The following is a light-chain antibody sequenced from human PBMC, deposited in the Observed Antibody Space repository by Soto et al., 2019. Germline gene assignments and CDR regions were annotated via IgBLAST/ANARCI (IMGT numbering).Light chain of an antibody. CDR3: QQYGSSPPLT. Sequence: EIVLTQSPGTLSLSPGERATLSCRASQSVSSSYLAWYQQKPGQAPRLLIYGASSRATGIPDRFSGSGSGTDFTITISRLEHEDFAVYYCQQYGSSPPLTFGGGTKVEIK. CDR2: GAS. V-gene: IGKV3-20*01. J-gene: IGKJ4*01. CDR1: QSVSSSY.